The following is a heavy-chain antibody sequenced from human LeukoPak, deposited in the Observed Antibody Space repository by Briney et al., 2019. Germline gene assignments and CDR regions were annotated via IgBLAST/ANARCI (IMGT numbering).Heavy chain of an antibody. Sequence: QPGGSLRLSCAASGFTFSSYSMNWVRQAPGKGLEWVSYISSSSSTIYYADSVKGRFTISRDNAKNSLYLQMNSLRAEDTAVYYCASGESYYGSGAPFDYWGQGTLVTVSS. CDR1: GFTFSSYS. CDR3: ASGESYYGSGAPFDY. CDR2: ISSSSSTI. J-gene: IGHJ4*02. V-gene: IGHV3-48*04. D-gene: IGHD3-10*01.